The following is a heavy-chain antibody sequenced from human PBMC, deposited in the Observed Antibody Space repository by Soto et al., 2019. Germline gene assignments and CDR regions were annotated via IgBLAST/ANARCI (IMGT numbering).Heavy chain of an antibody. CDR2: IYHTEST. CDR3: ARYGYSYSARFLDY. CDR1: GHSISSGFYY. V-gene: IGHV4-38-2*01. Sequence: SETLSLTCAVSGHSISSGFYYWGWVRQPPGKGLEWIGSIYHTESTYYNPSLKSRVTMSVDTSKNQLSLKLSSMTAADTAVYFCARYGYSYSARFLDYWGQGTRVTVSS. D-gene: IGHD5-18*01. J-gene: IGHJ4*02.